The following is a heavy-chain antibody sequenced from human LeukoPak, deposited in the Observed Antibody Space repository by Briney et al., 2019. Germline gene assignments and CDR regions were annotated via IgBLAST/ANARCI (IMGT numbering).Heavy chain of an antibody. CDR2: IYPGDSDT. J-gene: IGHJ6*03. CDR3: ARLSDYHMDV. CDR1: GYTFTSYW. Sequence: GESLKISCKGSGYTFTSYWISWVRQMPGKGLECMGTIYPGDSDTKYSPSFQGQVTISADNSISTAYLQWSSLKASDTAMYYCARLSDYHMDVWGKGTTVTVSS. V-gene: IGHV5-51*01.